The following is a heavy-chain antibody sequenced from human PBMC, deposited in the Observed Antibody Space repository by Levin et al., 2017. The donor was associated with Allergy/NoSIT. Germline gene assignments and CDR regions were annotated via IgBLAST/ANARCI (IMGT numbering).Heavy chain of an antibody. CDR2: MSGVNDAT. J-gene: IGHJ4*02. CDR1: GFTFSDYG. Sequence: GESLKISCVASGFTFSDYGMNWVRRAPGKGLEWVSLMSGVNDATFYADSVKGRFTISRDNSRNILYLQMNSLRADDTAVYYCSKGVFDSWGQGTLVTVSA. V-gene: IGHV3-23*01. CDR3: SKGVFDS.